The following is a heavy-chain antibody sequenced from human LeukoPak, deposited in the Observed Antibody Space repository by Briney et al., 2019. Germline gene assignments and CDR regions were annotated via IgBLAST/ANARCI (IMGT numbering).Heavy chain of an antibody. J-gene: IGHJ5*02. CDR1: GFTFSSYS. CDR2: INHSGST. CDR3: ATRRGPYYYDSSGYYYEWFDP. V-gene: IGHV4-34*08. Sequence: PGGSLRLSCAASGFTFSSYSMNWIRQPPGKGLEWIGEINHSGSTNYNPSLKSRVTISVDTSKNQFSLKLSSVTAADTAVYYCATRRGPYYYDSSGYYYEWFDPWGQGTLVTVSS. D-gene: IGHD3-22*01.